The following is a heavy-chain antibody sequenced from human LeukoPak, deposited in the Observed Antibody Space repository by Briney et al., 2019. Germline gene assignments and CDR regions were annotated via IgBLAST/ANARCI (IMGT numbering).Heavy chain of an antibody. V-gene: IGHV3-30*03. J-gene: IGHJ4*02. CDR1: GFAFSDAW. CDR2: ISYDGSNK. Sequence: GGSLRLSCAASGFAFSDAWMRWVRQAPGKGLEWVAVISYDGSNKYYADSVKGRFTISRDNSKNTLYLQMNSLRAEDTAVYYCARDTGDSSGYSTFDYWGQGTLVTVSS. D-gene: IGHD3-22*01. CDR3: ARDTGDSSGYSTFDY.